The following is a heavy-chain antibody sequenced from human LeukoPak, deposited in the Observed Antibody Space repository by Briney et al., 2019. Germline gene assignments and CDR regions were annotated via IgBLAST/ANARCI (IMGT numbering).Heavy chain of an antibody. CDR2: IKSKTEGGTT. J-gene: IGHJ3*02. D-gene: IGHD1-14*01. V-gene: IGHV3-15*01. Sequence: GGSLRLSCAASRLTFTNAWMSWVRQAPGRGLEWAGRIKSKTEGGTTDYAAPVKGRFTISRDDSKNTLYLQMNSLKTEDTAMYYCTTDTHRPAPDAFDIWGQGTMVTVSS. CDR3: TTDTHRPAPDAFDI. CDR1: RLTFTNAW.